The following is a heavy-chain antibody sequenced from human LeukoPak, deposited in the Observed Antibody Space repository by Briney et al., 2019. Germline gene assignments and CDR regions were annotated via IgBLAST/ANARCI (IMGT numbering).Heavy chain of an antibody. J-gene: IGHJ5*02. Sequence: ASVKVSCKASGYTFARYYIHWVRQAPGQGLEWVGIINPSGGSTRYAQKFQGRVTMTRDTSISTAYMELSRLRSDDTAVYYCARHVGYSNWFDPWGQGTLVTVSS. D-gene: IGHD2-15*01. CDR2: INPSGGST. CDR3: ARHVGYSNWFDP. CDR1: GYTFARYY. V-gene: IGHV1-46*01.